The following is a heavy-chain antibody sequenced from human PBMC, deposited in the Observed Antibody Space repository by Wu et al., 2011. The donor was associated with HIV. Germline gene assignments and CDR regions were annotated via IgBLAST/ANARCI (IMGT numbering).Heavy chain of an antibody. V-gene: IGHV1-2*02. J-gene: IGHJ4*02. CDR3: ARDPPGYPYYFDY. Sequence: QVQLVQSGAEMKKPGASLNVSCKASGYTFTDYFMHWVRQVPGRGLEWMGWINPKSGDTNYSQRFEGRVTMTRDTSTSTVYMELSGLRSDDTAVYYCARDPPGYPYYFDYWGQGTLVTVSS. CDR1: GYTFTDYF. CDR2: INPKSGDT. D-gene: IGHD5-12*01.